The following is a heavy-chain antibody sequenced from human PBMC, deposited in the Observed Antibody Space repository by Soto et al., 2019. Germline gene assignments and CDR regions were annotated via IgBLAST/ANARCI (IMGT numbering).Heavy chain of an antibody. CDR1: GFSLANGRMG. Sequence: QVTLKECCPVLVKPTETLTLTCTGSGFSLANGRMGVSWIRQPPGKPLQWHAHFFSDAERSYSPSIQSRHNLSMDNSESEVVLSVTHLDPVGTSTYYSAPMNGDSSYYAVDVYGQGPTDTDSS. D-gene: IGHD4-17*01. CDR2: FFSDAER. CDR3: APMNGDSSYYAVDV. J-gene: IGHJ6*02. V-gene: IGHV2-26*01.